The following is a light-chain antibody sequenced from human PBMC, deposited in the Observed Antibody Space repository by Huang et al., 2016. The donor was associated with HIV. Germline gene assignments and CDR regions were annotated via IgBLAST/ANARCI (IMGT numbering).Light chain of an antibody. CDR2: AAS. Sequence: DIQMTQSPSSLSASVGDRVTITCRASQRISTYLNWYQQKPGKAPKLLIFAASTLQSGVRSTFSGSGSGTDFTLTISSLQPEDFATYYCQQTYSTAITFGQGTRLEIK. V-gene: IGKV1-39*01. CDR3: QQTYSTAIT. CDR1: QRISTY. J-gene: IGKJ5*01.